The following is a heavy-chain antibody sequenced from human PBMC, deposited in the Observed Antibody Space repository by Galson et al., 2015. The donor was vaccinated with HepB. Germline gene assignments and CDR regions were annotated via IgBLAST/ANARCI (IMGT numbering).Heavy chain of an antibody. J-gene: IGHJ4*02. CDR1: GFTFSSYA. CDR2: ISGSGGST. V-gene: IGHV3-23*01. CDR3: AKGGGPNWNGAYFDY. D-gene: IGHD1-1*01. Sequence: SLRLSCAASGFTFSSYAMGWVRQAPGKGLEWVSNISGSGGSTYYADSVRGRFTISRDNSKNTLYLQMNSLRVEDTAIYYCAKGGGPNWNGAYFDYWGQGTLITVSS.